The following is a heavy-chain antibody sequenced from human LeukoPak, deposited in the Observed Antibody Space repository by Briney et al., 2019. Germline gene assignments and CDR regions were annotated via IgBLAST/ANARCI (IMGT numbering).Heavy chain of an antibody. CDR3: ARVATAGTPQLIEHYFDY. CDR2: ISSSSSYI. Sequence: GGSLRLSCAASGFTFSSYSMNWVRQAPGKGLEWVSSISSSSSYIYYADSVKGRFTISRDNAKNSLYLQMNSLRAEDTAVYYCARVATAGTPQLIEHYFDYWGQGTLVTVSS. D-gene: IGHD6-13*01. J-gene: IGHJ4*02. V-gene: IGHV3-21*01. CDR1: GFTFSSYS.